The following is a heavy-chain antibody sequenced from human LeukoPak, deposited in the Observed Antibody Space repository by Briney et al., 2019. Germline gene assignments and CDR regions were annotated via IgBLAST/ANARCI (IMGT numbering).Heavy chain of an antibody. CDR1: GFTFGRSA. J-gene: IGHJ4*02. V-gene: IGHV3-23*01. CDR2: ISSSGNT. CDR3: VKGRMSEDGLDF. Sequence: GGSLRLSCEASGFTFGRSAMTWVRQTPGKGLEWFSSISSSGNTYYADSVKGRFTVSRDNSKNLVNLQMNSLRAEDTAIYYCVKGRMSEDGLDFWGQGSLVTVSS. D-gene: IGHD5-24*01.